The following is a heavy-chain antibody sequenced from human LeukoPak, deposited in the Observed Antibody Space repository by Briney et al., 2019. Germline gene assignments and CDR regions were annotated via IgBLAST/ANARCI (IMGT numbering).Heavy chain of an antibody. CDR2: INAGNGNT. D-gene: IGHD6-13*01. Sequence: ASVKVSCKASGYTFTSYAMHWVRQAPGQRLEWMGWINAGNGNTEYSQKFQGRVTITRDTSASTAYMELSSLRSEDTAVYYCASSFASRWYGMDVWGQGTTVTVSS. CDR3: ASSFASRWYGMDV. J-gene: IGHJ6*02. CDR1: GYTFTSYA. V-gene: IGHV1-3*01.